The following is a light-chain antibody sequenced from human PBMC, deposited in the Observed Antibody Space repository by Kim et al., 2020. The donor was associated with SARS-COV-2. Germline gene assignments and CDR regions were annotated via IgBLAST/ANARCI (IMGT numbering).Light chain of an antibody. CDR3: QKYYSAPWT. J-gene: IGKJ1*01. Sequence: SSVGNSVTITCRGTQDISTYLGWFQLTPGKAPQLRIYAASTLQRGVPSRFSGSASGTDFTLTVTSLQPEDVATYYYQKYYSAPWTFGQGTKVDIK. V-gene: IGKV1-27*01. CDR1: QDISTY. CDR2: AAS.